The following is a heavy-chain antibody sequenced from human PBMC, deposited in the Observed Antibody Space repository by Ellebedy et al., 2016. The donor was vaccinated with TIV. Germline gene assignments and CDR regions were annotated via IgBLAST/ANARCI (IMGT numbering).Heavy chain of an antibody. CDR1: GFTVSSHF. V-gene: IGHV3-66*01. J-gene: IGHJ6*02. D-gene: IGHD3-10*01. CDR2: IYRGGST. Sequence: GESLKISCAASGFTVSSHFMSWVRQAPGKGLEWVSVIYRGGSTYYADSVKDRFNISRDNSKNTLYLHMSSLRAEETAVYYCARVLDYYGLGSLGGLDVWGQGTTVTVSS. CDR3: ARVLDYYGLGSLGGLDV.